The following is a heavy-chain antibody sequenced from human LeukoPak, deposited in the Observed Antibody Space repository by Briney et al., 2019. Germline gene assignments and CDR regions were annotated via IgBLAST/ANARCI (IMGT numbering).Heavy chain of an antibody. J-gene: IGHJ6*03. D-gene: IGHD5/OR15-5a*01. CDR3: AKAVETAVSKSTSQFGYYYYMDV. Sequence: GGYLSLSCAASGLTFSSYRMNSVRQAPGKGLEWVSSISSSSSYIYYAVSVKGRFTISRDHAQNSPSLQMNILRAQDPAVYYSAKAVETAVSKSTSQFGYYYYMDVWGKGTTVTVSS. CDR1: GLTFSSYR. CDR2: ISSSSSYI. V-gene: IGHV3-21*01.